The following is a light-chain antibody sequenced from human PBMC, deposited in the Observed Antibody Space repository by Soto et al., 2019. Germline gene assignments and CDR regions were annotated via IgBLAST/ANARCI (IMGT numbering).Light chain of an antibody. CDR1: SSDVGGYNY. V-gene: IGLV2-14*01. Sequence: QSALTQPASVSGSPGQSITISCTGTSSDVGGYNYVSWYQQHPGKAPKLMIYEVSNRPSGVSNRFSGSKSGNTASPTISGLQAADEADYYCSSYTSSSTLYVFGTGTKVTVL. CDR2: EVS. CDR3: SSYTSSSTLYV. J-gene: IGLJ1*01.